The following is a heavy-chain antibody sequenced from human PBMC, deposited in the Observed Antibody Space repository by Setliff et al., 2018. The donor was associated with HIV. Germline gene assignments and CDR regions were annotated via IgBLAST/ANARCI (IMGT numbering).Heavy chain of an antibody. CDR1: GGSINTYY. CDR3: ARGRQIGVEGAGGFDI. Sequence: PSETLSLTCTVSGGSINTYYWTWIRQPAGKGLEWIGHIYTSGSTNYNPSLKSRVTISEDTSKHQFSLKLTSVTAADTAVYYCARGRQIGVEGAGGFDIWGQGTVVTVS. V-gene: IGHV4-4*07. J-gene: IGHJ3*02. CDR2: IYTSGST. D-gene: IGHD1-26*01.